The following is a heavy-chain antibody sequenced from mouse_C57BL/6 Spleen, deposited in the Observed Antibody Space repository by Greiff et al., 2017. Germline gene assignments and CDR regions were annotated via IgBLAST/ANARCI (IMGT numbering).Heavy chain of an antibody. V-gene: IGHV1-64*01. CDR3: ARKTAQATYYFDY. CDR2: IHPKSGRT. CDR1: GYTFTSYW. Sequence: QVHVKQPGAELVKPGASVKLSCKASGYTFTSYWMHWVKQRPGQGLEWIGMIHPKSGRTKYNEKFKSKATLTVDKSSSTAYMQLSSLTSEDSAVYYCARKTAQATYYFDYWGQGTTLTVSS. J-gene: IGHJ2*01. D-gene: IGHD3-2*02.